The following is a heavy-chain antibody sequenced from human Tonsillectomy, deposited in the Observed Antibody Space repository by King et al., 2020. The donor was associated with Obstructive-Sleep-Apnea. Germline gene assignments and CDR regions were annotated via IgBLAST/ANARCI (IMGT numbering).Heavy chain of an antibody. D-gene: IGHD3-10*01. Sequence: VQLVESGGGLVQPGGSLRLSCAASGFTFSNYAMSWVRQAPGKGLEWVSAISGSGGSTYYADSVKGRFTISRDNSKNTLYLQMNSLRAEDTAESYCAKARLGFGELLYSSPDYWGQGTLVTVSS. CDR1: GFTFSNYA. J-gene: IGHJ4*02. CDR2: ISGSGGST. V-gene: IGHV3-23*04. CDR3: AKARLGFGELLYSSPDY.